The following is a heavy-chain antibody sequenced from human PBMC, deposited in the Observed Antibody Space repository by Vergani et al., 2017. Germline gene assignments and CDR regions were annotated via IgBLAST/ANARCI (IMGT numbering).Heavy chain of an antibody. CDR1: GFTFDDYT. D-gene: IGHD3-16*01. CDR3: AKEGGSDPVFDY. CDR2: ISWDGGST. J-gene: IGHJ4*02. V-gene: IGHV3-43*01. Sequence: EVQLVESGGVVVQPGGSLRLSCAASGFTFDDYTMHWVRQAPGKGLEWVSLISWDGGSTYYADSVKGRFTISRDNSKNSLYLQMNILRTEDTALYYCAKEGGSDPVFDYWGQGTLVTVSS.